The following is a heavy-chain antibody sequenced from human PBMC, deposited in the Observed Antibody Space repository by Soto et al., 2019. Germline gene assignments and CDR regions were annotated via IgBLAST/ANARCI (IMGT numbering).Heavy chain of an antibody. J-gene: IGHJ6*03. V-gene: IGHV3-9*01. D-gene: IGHD1-1*01. Sequence: EVQLVESGGGLVQPGRSLRLSCAASGFTFDDYAMHWVRQAPGKGLEWVSGISWNSGSIGYADSVKGRFTISRDNAKNSLYLQMNSLRAEDTALYYCAKGTGGWNDVYYMDVWGQGTPVTVSS. CDR1: GFTFDDYA. CDR3: AKGTGGWNDVYYMDV. CDR2: ISWNSGSI.